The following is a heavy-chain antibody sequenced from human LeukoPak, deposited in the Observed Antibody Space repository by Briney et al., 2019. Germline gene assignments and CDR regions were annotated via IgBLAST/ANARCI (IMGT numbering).Heavy chain of an antibody. CDR1: GYTFTSYA. CDR3: ARDYSSSGYNWFDP. J-gene: IGHJ5*02. Sequence: GASVKVSCKASGYTFTSYAMNWVRQAPGQGLEWMGWINTNTGNPTYAQGFTGRFVFSLDTSVSTAYLQISSLKAEDTAAYYCARDYSSSGYNWFDPWGQGTLVTVSS. D-gene: IGHD6-13*01. CDR2: INTNTGNP. V-gene: IGHV7-4-1*02.